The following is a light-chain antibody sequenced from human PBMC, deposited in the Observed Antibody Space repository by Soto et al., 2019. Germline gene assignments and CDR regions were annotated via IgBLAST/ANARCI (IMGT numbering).Light chain of an antibody. CDR1: SSNIGTNA. CDR2: SDY. J-gene: IGLJ1*01. Sequence: QAVVTQPPSASGTPGQRVTISCSGSSSNIGTNAVNWYHQLPGTAPKLLIYSDYQRPSDVPDRFSASKSGTSASLAISGLQSEDEADFYCAAWDDGLNGYVFGTGTKLTVL. V-gene: IGLV1-44*01. CDR3: AAWDDGLNGYV.